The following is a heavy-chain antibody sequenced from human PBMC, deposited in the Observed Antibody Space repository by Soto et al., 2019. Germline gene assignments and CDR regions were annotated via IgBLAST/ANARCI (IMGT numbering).Heavy chain of an antibody. D-gene: IGHD4-17*01. CDR2: INPDASSI. CDR3: VRGGRAKYYGLFDY. Sequence: EVQLVESGGGLVQPGGSLRLSCAASGFTFSSYWMHWVRQVPGKGLVWVSRINPDASSIMYADSVKGRFTISKDDAKNTLYLQGNSLRAEDTAVYYCVRGGRAKYYGLFDYWGQGTLVTVSS. V-gene: IGHV3-74*03. CDR1: GFTFSSYW. J-gene: IGHJ4*02.